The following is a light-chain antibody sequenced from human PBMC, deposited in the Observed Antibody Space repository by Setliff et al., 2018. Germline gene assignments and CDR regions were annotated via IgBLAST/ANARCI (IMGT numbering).Light chain of an antibody. V-gene: IGLV1-44*01. J-gene: IGLJ1*01. CDR1: SSNTGSST. CDR2: SNA. Sequence: QSVLTQPPSASGTPGQTVTISCSGDSSNTGSSTVKWYQHVPGTAPRPLIYSNAHRPAGVPGRFAGSKSGTSATLYISGLQSDDEADYYCATWADSLNGPVFGTGTKVTVL. CDR3: ATWADSLNGPV.